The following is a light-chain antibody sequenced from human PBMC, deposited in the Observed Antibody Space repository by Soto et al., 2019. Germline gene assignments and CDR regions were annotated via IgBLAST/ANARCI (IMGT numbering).Light chain of an antibody. CDR3: TSLTTSDSWV. V-gene: IGLV2-14*01. CDR1: RSDVGSYNS. J-gene: IGLJ3*02. CDR2: GVD. Sequence: QSALTQPASGSGAPGQSIAISCTGTRSDVGSYNSVSWYQQHPGKAPKLMIYGVDNRPSGVSNRFSGSKSGNTASLTISGLQAEDEADYYCTSLTTSDSWVFGGGTKVTVL.